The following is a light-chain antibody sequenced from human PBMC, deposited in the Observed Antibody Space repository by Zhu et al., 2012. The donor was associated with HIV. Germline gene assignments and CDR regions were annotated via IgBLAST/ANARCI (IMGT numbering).Light chain of an antibody. CDR3: QHYNHWPPYT. V-gene: IGKV3-15*01. J-gene: IGKJ2*01. CDR2: GAS. Sequence: EILMTQSPATLSVSPGERVTFSCRASENVGGNLAWYQQKPGQAPRLLLSGASTRAADVPARFTGSGSGTEFTLTINGLQSEDVAVYYCQHYNHWPPYTFGLGDQRPGDQT. CDR1: ENVGGN.